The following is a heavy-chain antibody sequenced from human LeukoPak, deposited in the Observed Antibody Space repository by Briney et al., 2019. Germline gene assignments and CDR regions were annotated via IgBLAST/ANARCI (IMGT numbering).Heavy chain of an antibody. V-gene: IGHV3-48*03. CDR1: GITLSSYE. J-gene: IGHJ4*02. Sequence: TGGSLRLSCAASGITLSSYEMNWVRQAPGKGLEWVSYINNSGTPIFYADSVKGRFTISRDNAKNSLYLQMNSLRAEDTAVYFCSSQQRSWRSLDNWGQGTLVTVSS. CDR3: SSQQRSWRSLDN. D-gene: IGHD6-25*01. CDR2: INNSGTPI.